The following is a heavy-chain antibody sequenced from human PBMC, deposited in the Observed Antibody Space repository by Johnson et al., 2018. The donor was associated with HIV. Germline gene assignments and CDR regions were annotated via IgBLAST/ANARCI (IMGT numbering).Heavy chain of an antibody. D-gene: IGHD6-6*01. CDR1: GFTFSSFA. CDR2: ISYDGSNK. CDR3: AREIIAARPSAFDI. J-gene: IGHJ3*02. V-gene: IGHV3-30*14. Sequence: QVQLVESGGGVVQPGTSLRLSCAASGFTFSSFAMHWVRQAPGKGLEWMAFISYDGSNKYFTDSVKGRFTISRDNSKNTLYLQMNSLRAEGTAVYYCAREIIAARPSAFDIWGQGTMVTFSS.